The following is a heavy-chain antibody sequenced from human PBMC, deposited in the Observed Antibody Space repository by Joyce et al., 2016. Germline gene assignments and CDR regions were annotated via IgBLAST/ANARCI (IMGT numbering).Heavy chain of an antibody. CDR3: ARSSYTNGIFDY. V-gene: IGHV3-21*01. Sequence: EVQLVESGGGLVKPGGSLRLSCAASGFTFSSYSMSWVRQAPGKGLEWVSTLSSSSSYIKYTGSVKGRFTISRDNAKNSLYLQMNSLRVEDTAVYYCARSSYTNGIFDYWGQGTLVTVSS. CDR1: GFTFSSYS. J-gene: IGHJ4*02. CDR2: LSSSSSYI. D-gene: IGHD2-8*01.